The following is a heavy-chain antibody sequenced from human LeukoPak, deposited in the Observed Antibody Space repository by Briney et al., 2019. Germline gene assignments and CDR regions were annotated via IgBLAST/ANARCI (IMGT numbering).Heavy chain of an antibody. D-gene: IGHD6-19*01. J-gene: IGHJ3*02. CDR3: AKLAVAGNNAFDI. CDR1: GFTFSSYG. CDR2: ISYDGSNK. V-gene: IGHV3-30*18. Sequence: GGSLRLSCAASGFTFSSYGMHWVRQAPGKGLEWVAVISYDGSNKYYADSVKGRFTISRDNSKNTLYLQMNSLRAEDTAVYYCAKLAVAGNNAFDIWGHGTMVTVSS.